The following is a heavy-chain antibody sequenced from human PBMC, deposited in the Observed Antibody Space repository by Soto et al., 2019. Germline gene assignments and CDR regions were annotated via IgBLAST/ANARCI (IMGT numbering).Heavy chain of an antibody. J-gene: IGHJ3*02. CDR2: IIPILGIA. CDR1: GGTFSSYT. CDR3: ASRYCGGDCYRDPYDAFDI. D-gene: IGHD2-21*02. Sequence: GASVKVSCKASGGTFSSYTISWVRQAPGQGLEWMGRIIPILGIANYAQKFQGRVTITADKSTSTAYMELSSLRSEDTAVYYCASRYCGGDCYRDPYDAFDIWGQGTMVTVSS. V-gene: IGHV1-69*02.